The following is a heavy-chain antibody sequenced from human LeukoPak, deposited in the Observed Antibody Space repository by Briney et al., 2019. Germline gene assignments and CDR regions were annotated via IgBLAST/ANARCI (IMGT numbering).Heavy chain of an antibody. V-gene: IGHV3-74*01. CDR2: ISSDGSTT. CDR1: GFTFRSYW. Sequence: GGSLRLSCAASGFTFRSYWMHWVRQVPGRGLVWVSRISSDGSTTNYADSVKGRFTISRDNAKNTLYLQMNSLRAEDTAVYYCARATQPGFDPWGQGTLVTVSS. J-gene: IGHJ5*02. D-gene: IGHD2-15*01. CDR3: ARATQPGFDP.